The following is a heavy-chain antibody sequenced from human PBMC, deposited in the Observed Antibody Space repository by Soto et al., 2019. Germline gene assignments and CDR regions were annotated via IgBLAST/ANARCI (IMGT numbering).Heavy chain of an antibody. V-gene: IGHV4-31*03. CDR2: INYSGST. CDR1: GGSISSGGYF. J-gene: IGHJ3*02. CDR3: ARDILLWFGELPPRAHDAFDI. D-gene: IGHD3-10*01. Sequence: QVQLQESGPGLVKPSQTLSLTCTVSGGSISSGGYFWSWIRQHPGKGLEWIGDINYSGSTYSNPSLKSRVTISVDTSKNQISLKLNSVTAADTAVYYCARDILLWFGELPPRAHDAFDIWGHGTMVTVSS.